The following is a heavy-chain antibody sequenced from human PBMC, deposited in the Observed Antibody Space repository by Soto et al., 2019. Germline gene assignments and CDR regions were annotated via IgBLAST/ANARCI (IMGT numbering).Heavy chain of an antibody. J-gene: IGHJ4*02. Sequence: QVQLQQWGAGLLKPSETLSLTCTVYGGSFSGNYWSWIRQPPGMGLEWIGEISHSGRGTNYNPSLTSRVTRSVDTSKNQFPLKLSSVTAADTAMYYCARGHLPGCNTFYYDYWGQGTLVTVSS. CDR3: ARGHLPGCNTFYYDY. D-gene: IGHD2-15*01. CDR1: GGSFSGNY. V-gene: IGHV4-34*01. CDR2: ISHSGRGT.